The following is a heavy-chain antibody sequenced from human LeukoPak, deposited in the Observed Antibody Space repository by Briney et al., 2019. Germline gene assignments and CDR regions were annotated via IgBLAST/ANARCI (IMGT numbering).Heavy chain of an antibody. CDR3: AKDMLASAGFRLDP. CDR1: GFTFSSYS. V-gene: IGHV3-21*01. D-gene: IGHD6-13*01. Sequence: GRSLRLSCAASGFTFSSYSMNWVRQAPGKGLEWVSSISSSSNYIYYANSVKGRFTISRDNAKNSVYLQMNSLRAEDTAIYFCAKDMLASAGFRLDPWGQGTLVSVSS. CDR2: ISSSSNYI. J-gene: IGHJ5*02.